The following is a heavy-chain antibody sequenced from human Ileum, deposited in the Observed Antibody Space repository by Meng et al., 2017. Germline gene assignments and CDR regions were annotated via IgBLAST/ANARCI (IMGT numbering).Heavy chain of an antibody. V-gene: IGHV3-48*03. J-gene: IGHJ3*02. Sequence: GGSLRLSCADSGFTFSSYEMNWVRQAPGKGLEWVSYISSSGSTIYYADSVKGRFTISRDNAKNSLYLQMNSLRAEDTAVYYCARIGSYLWAFDIWGQGTMVTVSS. CDR3: ARIGSYLWAFDI. CDR1: GFTFSSYE. CDR2: ISSSGSTI. D-gene: IGHD1-26*01.